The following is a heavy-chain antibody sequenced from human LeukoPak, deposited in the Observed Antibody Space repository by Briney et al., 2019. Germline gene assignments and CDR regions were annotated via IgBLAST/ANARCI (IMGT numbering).Heavy chain of an antibody. CDR3: AKDPLEYYYDSSGYGGYYFDY. Sequence: GTLSLSCAPSVVAFSRVAMGGVREAPGKGVEWGSAISGSGGGTYYADSVKGRFTISRDNSKNTLYLQMNSLRAEDTAVYYCAKDPLEYYYDSSGYGGYYFDYWGQGTLVTVSS. J-gene: IGHJ4*02. CDR1: VVAFSRVA. CDR2: ISGSGGGT. D-gene: IGHD3-22*01. V-gene: IGHV3-23*01.